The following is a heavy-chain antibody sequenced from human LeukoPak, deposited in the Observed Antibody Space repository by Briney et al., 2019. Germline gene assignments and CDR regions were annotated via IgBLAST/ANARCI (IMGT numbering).Heavy chain of an antibody. V-gene: IGHV3-9*01. Sequence: QPGRSLRLSCAASGFTFDDYAMHWVRQAPGKGLEWVSGISWNSGSICYADSVNGRFTISRDNAKNYLSLQLNSVRAEHPALYYCAKSGITLFGVVPVTAPSGMDVWGQGTTVTVSS. CDR3: AKSGITLFGVVPVTAPSGMDV. D-gene: IGHD3-3*01. CDR2: ISWNSGSI. J-gene: IGHJ6*02. CDR1: GFTFDDYA.